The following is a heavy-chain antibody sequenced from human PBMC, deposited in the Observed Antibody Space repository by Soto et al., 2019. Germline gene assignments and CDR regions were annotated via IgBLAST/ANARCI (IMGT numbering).Heavy chain of an antibody. D-gene: IGHD1-26*01. CDR3: ARGSSGDKVDY. V-gene: IGHV4-34*01. J-gene: IGHJ4*02. CDR1: GGSFSGYS. CDR2: IYHTGSS. Sequence: PSETLSLTCAVNGGSFSGYSWPWIRQPPGKGLEWIGHIYHTGSSIYNPSLQSRVTISVDMSKNQFSLKLSSVTAADTAVYYCARGSSGDKVDYWGQGTLVTVSS.